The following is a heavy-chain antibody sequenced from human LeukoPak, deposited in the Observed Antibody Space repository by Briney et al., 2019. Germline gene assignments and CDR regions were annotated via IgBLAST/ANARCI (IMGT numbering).Heavy chain of an antibody. V-gene: IGHV4-34*01. Sequence: SETLSLTCAVYGGSFSGYYWSWIRQPPGKGLEWIWEINHSGSTNYNPSLKSRVTISVDTSKNQFSLKLSSVTAADTAVYYCARGLGYCSSTSCLEFDYWGQGTLVTVSS. CDR1: GGSFSGYY. D-gene: IGHD2-2*01. CDR3: ARGLGYCSSTSCLEFDY. CDR2: INHSGST. J-gene: IGHJ4*02.